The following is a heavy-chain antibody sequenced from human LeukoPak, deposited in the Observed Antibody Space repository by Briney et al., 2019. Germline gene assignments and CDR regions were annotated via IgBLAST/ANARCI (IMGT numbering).Heavy chain of an antibody. J-gene: IGHJ4*02. V-gene: IGHV4-59*01. Sequence: SETLSLTCTVSGGSISSYYWSWIRQPPGKGLEWVGYIYYSGSTNYNPSLKSRVTISVDTSKNQSSLKLSSVTAADTAVYYCARGSSSWNLLDYWGQGTLVTVSS. D-gene: IGHD6-13*01. CDR1: GGSISSYY. CDR3: ARGSSSWNLLDY. CDR2: IYYSGST.